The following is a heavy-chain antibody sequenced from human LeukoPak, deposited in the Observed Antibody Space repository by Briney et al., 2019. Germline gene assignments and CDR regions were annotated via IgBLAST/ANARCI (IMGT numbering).Heavy chain of an antibody. CDR1: GGTFSSYA. D-gene: IGHD5-12*01. J-gene: IGHJ4*02. CDR2: IIPIFGTA. V-gene: IGHV1-69*06. Sequence: SVKVSCKASGGTFSSYAISWVRQAPGQGLEWMGRIIPIFGTANYAQKFQGRVTITADKSTSTAYMELSSLRSEDTAVYYCARVFSEDPGYSGYDYGYWGQGTLVTISS. CDR3: ARVFSEDPGYSGYDYGY.